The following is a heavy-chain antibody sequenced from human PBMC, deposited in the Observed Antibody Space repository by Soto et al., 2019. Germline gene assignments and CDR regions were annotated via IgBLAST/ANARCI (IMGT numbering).Heavy chain of an antibody. J-gene: IGHJ4*02. CDR1: GDSIRSYY. V-gene: IGHV4-59*01. CDR2: IYDSGST. D-gene: IGHD3-22*01. CDR3: ARDRAYYESSGLYFDY. Sequence: NPSETLSLTCTVSGDSIRSYYWGWIRQPPGKGLEWSGYIYDSGSTNYNPSLKSRVTISVDTSKSQFSLKLSSVTAADTAVYYCARDRAYYESSGLYFDYWGQGTLVTVSS.